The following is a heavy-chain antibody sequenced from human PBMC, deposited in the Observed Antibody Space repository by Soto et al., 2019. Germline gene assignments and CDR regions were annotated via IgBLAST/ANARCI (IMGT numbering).Heavy chain of an antibody. CDR2: ISPNNGNT. V-gene: IGHV1-18*04. CDR1: GYTFTRHS. D-gene: IGHD3-16*01. Sequence: QVLLVQSGAEVKKPGASVKVSCKTSGYTFTRHSINWVRQAPGQGPEWMGWISPNNGNTKYAERFQGRVTMTTDTSSSTAYMELRSLSSDDTAMYYCARERGDDYDDYWGQGTLVTVSS. J-gene: IGHJ4*02. CDR3: ARERGDDYDDY.